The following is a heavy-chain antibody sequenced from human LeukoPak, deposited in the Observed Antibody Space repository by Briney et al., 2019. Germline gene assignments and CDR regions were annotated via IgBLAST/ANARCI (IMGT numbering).Heavy chain of an antibody. Sequence: SETLSLTCTVSGGSISSHYWSWIRQPPGKGLEWIGYIYYSGSSKYNPSLKSRVTISVDTSKDQFSLKLSSVTAADTAVYYCARLYDSSGYTNRLDPWGQGTLVTVSS. CDR3: ARLYDSSGYTNRLDP. CDR2: IYYSGSS. V-gene: IGHV4-59*11. CDR1: GGSISSHY. J-gene: IGHJ5*02. D-gene: IGHD3-22*01.